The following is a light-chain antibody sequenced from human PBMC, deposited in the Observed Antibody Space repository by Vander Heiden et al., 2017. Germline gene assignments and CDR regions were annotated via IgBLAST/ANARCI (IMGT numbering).Light chain of an antibody. Sequence: YVLTQPPSVSVAPGQTATITCGGKNIGGKRVHWYQQKPGQAPVLVVYDDTDRPSGIPERFSGSNSGNTATLTISRVEAGDEADYYCQVWDNGSDHVVFGGGTKLTVL. CDR3: QVWDNGSDHVV. J-gene: IGLJ2*01. CDR1: NIGGKR. CDR2: DDT. V-gene: IGLV3-21*02.